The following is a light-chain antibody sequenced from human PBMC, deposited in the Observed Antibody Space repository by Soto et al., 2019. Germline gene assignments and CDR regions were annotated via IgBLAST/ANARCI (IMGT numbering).Light chain of an antibody. V-gene: IGKV1-39*01. CDR1: QSISSY. CDR3: QQILSSPYT. CDR2: SAS. Sequence: DIQMTQSPSSLSASVGDRVTITCRASQSISSYLNWYQQKPGKAPKLLISSASSLQSGVPSRFSGSGSGTDFRLTITSLQPEDVSTYYCQQILSSPYTFGQGTKLEIK. J-gene: IGKJ2*01.